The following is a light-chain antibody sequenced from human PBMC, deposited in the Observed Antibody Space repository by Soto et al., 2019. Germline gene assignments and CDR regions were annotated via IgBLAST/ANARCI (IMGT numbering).Light chain of an antibody. CDR1: QNIAGY. J-gene: IGKJ4*01. V-gene: IGKV1-39*01. CDR3: QQSYSVPRT. Sequence: DVQMTQSPSSLSASVGDRVTITCRASQNIAGYLNWYQQKPGTAPKLLIYASTSLPSGVPSRFSGSGSGTDFTLAISSLQPEDFATYYCQQSYSVPRTFGGGTKVEIQ. CDR2: AST.